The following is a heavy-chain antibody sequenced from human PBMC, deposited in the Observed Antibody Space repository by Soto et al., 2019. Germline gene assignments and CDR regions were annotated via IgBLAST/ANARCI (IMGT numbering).Heavy chain of an antibody. Sequence: ASVKVSCKASGYTFTSYDINWVRQATGQGLEWMGWMNPNSGNTGYAQKFQGRVTMTRNTSISTAYMELSSLRSEDTAVYYCARAVVAASVGYYYYMDVWGKGTTVTVSS. CDR1: GYTFTSYD. CDR3: ARAVVAASVGYYYYMDV. D-gene: IGHD2-15*01. CDR2: MNPNSGNT. J-gene: IGHJ6*03. V-gene: IGHV1-8*01.